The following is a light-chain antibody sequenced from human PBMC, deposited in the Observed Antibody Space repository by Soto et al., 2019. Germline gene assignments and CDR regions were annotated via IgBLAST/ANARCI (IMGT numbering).Light chain of an antibody. J-gene: IGKJ2*01. Sequence: EIVMTQSPATLSVSPGGRATLSCRASQSISTTLAWYQHKPGQTPRLLIYGASSRATGAPARFSGSGSGTEFTLTISSLQSEDFAVYYCQQYNNWPPMYTFGQGTKLEIK. CDR3: QQYNNWPPMYT. CDR1: QSISTT. V-gene: IGKV3-15*01. CDR2: GAS.